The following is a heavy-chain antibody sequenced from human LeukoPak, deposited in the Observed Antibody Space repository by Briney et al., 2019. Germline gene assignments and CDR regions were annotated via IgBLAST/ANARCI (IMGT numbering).Heavy chain of an antibody. J-gene: IGHJ3*02. D-gene: IGHD6-25*01. CDR2: IYHSGST. Sequence: TSETLSLTCTVSGGSISSSSYYWGWIRQPPGKGLEWIGSIYHSGSTYYNPSLKSRVTISVDTSKNQSSLKLSSVTAADTAVYYCARLPGLFDIWGQGTMVTVSS. CDR1: GGSISSSSYY. V-gene: IGHV4-39*07. CDR3: ARLPGLFDI.